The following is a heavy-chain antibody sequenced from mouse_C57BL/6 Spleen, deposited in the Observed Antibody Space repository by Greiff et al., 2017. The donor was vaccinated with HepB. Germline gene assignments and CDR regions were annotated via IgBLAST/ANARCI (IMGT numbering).Heavy chain of an antibody. CDR3: AREGYDAMDY. D-gene: IGHD3-1*01. CDR2: IYPGDGDT. J-gene: IGHJ4*01. CDR1: GYAFSSYW. V-gene: IGHV1-80*01. Sequence: VQRVESGAELVKPGASVKISCKASGYAFSSYWVNWVKQRPGKGLEWIGQIYPGDGDTNYNGKFKGKATLTADKSSSTAYMQLSSLTSEDSAVYFCAREGYDAMDYWGQGTSVTVSS.